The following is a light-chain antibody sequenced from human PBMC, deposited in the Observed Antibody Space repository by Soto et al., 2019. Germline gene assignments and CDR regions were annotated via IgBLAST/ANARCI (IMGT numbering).Light chain of an antibody. CDR1: QTVSSSY. J-gene: IGKJ5*01. CDR2: GAS. Sequence: IVLTQPAGSLSVSPGERASLSCRASQTVSSSYLAWYQQKPGQAPRLLIYGASSRATGIPGRFSGSGSGTDFTLTISRLEPEDFAVYYCQQYGSSPLITFGQGTRLEIK. V-gene: IGKV3-20*01. CDR3: QQYGSSPLIT.